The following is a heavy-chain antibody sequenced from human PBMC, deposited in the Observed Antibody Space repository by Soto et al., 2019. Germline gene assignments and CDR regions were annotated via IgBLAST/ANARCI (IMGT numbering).Heavy chain of an antibody. Sequence: GGSLRLSCAASGFTFSSYSMNWVRQAPGKGLEWVSYISSSSSTIYYADSVKGRFTISRDNAKNSLYLQMNSLRAEDTAVYYGARVSTRGYNWLDPWGQGTLVTVSS. D-gene: IGHD3-3*02. J-gene: IGHJ5*02. V-gene: IGHV3-48*01. CDR2: ISSSSSTI. CDR1: GFTFSSYS. CDR3: ARVSTRGYNWLDP.